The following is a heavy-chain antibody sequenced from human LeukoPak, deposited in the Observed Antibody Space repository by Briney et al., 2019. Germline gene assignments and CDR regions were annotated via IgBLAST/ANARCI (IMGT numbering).Heavy chain of an antibody. CDR1: GGSISSSSYY. V-gene: IGHV4-39*07. CDR3: ARGPRWGLDY. D-gene: IGHD7-27*01. Sequence: PSETLSLTCTVSGGSISSSSYYWSWIRQPPGKGLEWIGEINHSGSTNYNPSLKSRVTISVDTSKNQFSLKLSSVTAADTAVYYCARGPRWGLDYWGQGTLVTVSS. J-gene: IGHJ4*02. CDR2: INHSGST.